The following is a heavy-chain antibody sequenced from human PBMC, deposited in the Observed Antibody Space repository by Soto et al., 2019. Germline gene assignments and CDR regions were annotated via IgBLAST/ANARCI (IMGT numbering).Heavy chain of an antibody. J-gene: IGHJ4*02. V-gene: IGHV4-38-2*01. Sequence: SETLSLTCAVSGYSISSGYYWGWIRQPPGKGLEWIGSIYHSGSNYYNPSLKSRVTISVDTSKNQFSLKLSSVTAADTAVYYCARVPAYYYDSSGYPQTHYFDYLGQGTLVTVSS. CDR3: ARVPAYYYDSSGYPQTHYFDY. CDR1: GYSISSGYY. CDR2: IYHSGSN. D-gene: IGHD3-22*01.